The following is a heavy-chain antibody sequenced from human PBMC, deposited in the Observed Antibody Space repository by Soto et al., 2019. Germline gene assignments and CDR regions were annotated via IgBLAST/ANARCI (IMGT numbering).Heavy chain of an antibody. CDR2: ISGSGGST. CDR1: GFTFSSYA. Sequence: GGSLRLSCAASGFTFSSYAMSWVRQAPGKGLEWVSAISGSGGSTYYADSVKGRFTIPRDNSKNTLYLQMNSLRAEDTAVYYCAKDVMITFGGVIVFDYWGQGTLVTVSS. V-gene: IGHV3-23*01. CDR3: AKDVMITFGGVIVFDY. D-gene: IGHD3-16*02. J-gene: IGHJ4*02.